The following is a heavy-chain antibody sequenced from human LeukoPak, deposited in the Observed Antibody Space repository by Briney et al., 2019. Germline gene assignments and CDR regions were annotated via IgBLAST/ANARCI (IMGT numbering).Heavy chain of an antibody. CDR3: ARGALGYCSSTSCYSGGGYYYYYMDV. Sequence: KSSETLSLTCTVSGGSISSYYWSWIRQPPGKGLEWIGEINHSGSTNYNPSLKSRVTISVDTSKNQFSLKLSSVTAADTAVYYCARGALGYCSSTSCYSGGGYYYYYMDVWGKGTTVTVSS. CDR1: GGSISSYY. D-gene: IGHD2-2*02. CDR2: INHSGST. J-gene: IGHJ6*03. V-gene: IGHV4-34*01.